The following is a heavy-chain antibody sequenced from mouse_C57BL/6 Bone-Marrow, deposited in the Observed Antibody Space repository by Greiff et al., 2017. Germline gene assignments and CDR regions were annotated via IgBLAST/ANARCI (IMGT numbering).Heavy chain of an antibody. CDR1: GFTFSSYG. J-gene: IGHJ4*01. Sequence: EVKLVESGGDLVKPGGSLKLSCAASGFTFSSYGMSWVRQTPDKRLEWVATISSGGSYTYYPDSGKGRFTISRDNAKNTLYLQMSSLKSEDTAMYYCARRWYYYGSSYDYYAMDYWGQGTSVTVSS. CDR3: ARRWYYYGSSYDYYAMDY. CDR2: ISSGGSYT. V-gene: IGHV5-6*02. D-gene: IGHD1-1*01.